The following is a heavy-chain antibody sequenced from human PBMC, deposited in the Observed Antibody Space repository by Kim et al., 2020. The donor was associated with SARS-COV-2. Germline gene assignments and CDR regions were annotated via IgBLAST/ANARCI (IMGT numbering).Heavy chain of an antibody. Sequence: ASVKVSCKASGYTFTSYDINWVRQATGQGLEWMGWMNPNSGNTGYAQKFQGRVSMTRNTSISTAYMELSSLRSEDTAVYYCARGASSSPPDYYYGMDVWGQGTTVTVSS. D-gene: IGHD6-13*01. J-gene: IGHJ6*02. V-gene: IGHV1-8*01. CDR2: MNPNSGNT. CDR1: GYTFTSYD. CDR3: ARGASSSPPDYYYGMDV.